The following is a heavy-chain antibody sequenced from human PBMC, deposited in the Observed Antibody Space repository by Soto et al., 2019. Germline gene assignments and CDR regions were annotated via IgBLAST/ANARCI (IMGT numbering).Heavy chain of an antibody. D-gene: IGHD3-10*02. CDR2: INHSGST. V-gene: IGHV4-34*01. J-gene: IGHJ6*02. CDR1: GGTISNYY. CDR3: ARGLPGVLGVGMSHYYYYGMDV. Sequence: SETLSLTCTVSGGTISNYYWSWIRQPPGTGLEWIGEINHSGSTYYNPSLKSRVTISVDRSKNQFSLKLSSVTAADTAVYYCARGLPGVLGVGMSHYYYYGMDVWGQGTTVTVSS.